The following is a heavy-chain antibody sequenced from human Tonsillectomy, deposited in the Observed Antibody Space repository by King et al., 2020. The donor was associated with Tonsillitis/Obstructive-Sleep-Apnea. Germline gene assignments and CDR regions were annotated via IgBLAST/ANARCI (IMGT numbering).Heavy chain of an antibody. D-gene: IGHD6-25*01. CDR3: AREADIAAYDY. J-gene: IGHJ4*02. CDR1: GFTFSGYE. V-gene: IGHV3-48*03. Sequence: VQLVESGGGLVQPGGSLRLSCAASGFTFSGYEMNWVRQAPGKGLEWVSYISSSGSAIYYADSVKGRFTISRDNAKNSLYLQMNSLRAEDTSVYYCAREADIAAYDYWGQGTLVTVSS. CDR2: ISSSGSAI.